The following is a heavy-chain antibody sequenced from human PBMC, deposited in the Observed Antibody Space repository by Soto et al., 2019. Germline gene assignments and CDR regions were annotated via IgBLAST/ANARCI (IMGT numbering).Heavy chain of an antibody. CDR1: GASISGFY. CDR3: VRDGTKTLRDWFDP. D-gene: IGHD1-1*01. Sequence: DTLSLTCTVSGASISGFYWSWIRKSAGKGLEWIGRIYATGTTDYNPSLKSRVMMSVDTSKKQFSLKLRSVTAADTAVYYCVRDGTKTLRDWFDPWGQGMSVTVSS. V-gene: IGHV4-4*07. J-gene: IGHJ5*02. CDR2: IYATGTT.